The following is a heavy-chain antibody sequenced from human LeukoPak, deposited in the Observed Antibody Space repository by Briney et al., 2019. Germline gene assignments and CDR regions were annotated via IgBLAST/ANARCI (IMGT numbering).Heavy chain of an antibody. CDR2: IIPIFGTA. D-gene: IGHD3-3*01. CDR3: ARGRFLEWFYYYYGMDV. J-gene: IGHJ6*02. Sequence: GASVKVSCKASGGTFSSYAISWVRQAPGQGLEWMGGIIPIFGTANYAQKFQGRVTITADESTSTAYMELSSLRSEDTAVYYCARGRFLEWFYYYYGMDVWGQGTTVTVSS. V-gene: IGHV1-69*01. CDR1: GGTFSSYA.